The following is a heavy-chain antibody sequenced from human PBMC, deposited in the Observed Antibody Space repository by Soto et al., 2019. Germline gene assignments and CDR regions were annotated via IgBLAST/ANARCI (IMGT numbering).Heavy chain of an antibody. CDR1: GFTFNNYV. CDR3: AKDNWRDSLDY. V-gene: IGHV3-23*01. Sequence: GGSLRLSCAASGFTFNNYVMSWVRQAPGKGLEWVSGISGSGGSTYYADSVKGRFTISRDNSKNTLYLQMNSLRVEDTAVYYCAKDNWRDSLDYWGQGTLVTVSS. D-gene: IGHD3-22*01. CDR2: ISGSGGST. J-gene: IGHJ4*02.